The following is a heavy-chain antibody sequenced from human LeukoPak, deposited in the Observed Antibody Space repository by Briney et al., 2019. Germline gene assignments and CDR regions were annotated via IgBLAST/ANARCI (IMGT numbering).Heavy chain of an antibody. CDR2: ITTYNDNT. CDR3: ARALLWFGEPSHIDY. CDR1: GYTFTSYG. D-gene: IGHD3-10*01. J-gene: IGHJ4*02. Sequence: ASVKVSCKASGYTFTSYGISWVRQAPGQGLEWMGWITTYNDNTNYAQKLQGRVTMTTDTSTSTAYMELRSLRSDDTAVYYCARALLWFGEPSHIDYWGQGTLVTASS. V-gene: IGHV1-18*01.